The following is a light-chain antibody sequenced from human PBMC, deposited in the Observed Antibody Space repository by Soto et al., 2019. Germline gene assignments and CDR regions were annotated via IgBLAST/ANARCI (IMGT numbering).Light chain of an antibody. V-gene: IGLV2-14*01. CDR3: CSFTTSSTWV. J-gene: IGLJ3*02. Sequence: QSALTQPASVSGSPGQSITISCTGTSSDVGGYNYVSWFQQHPGEAPKLMIYEVSHRPSGVSDRLSGSKSGNTASLTISGLQAEDEADYYCCSFTTSSTWVFGGGTKVTVL. CDR2: EVS. CDR1: SSDVGGYNY.